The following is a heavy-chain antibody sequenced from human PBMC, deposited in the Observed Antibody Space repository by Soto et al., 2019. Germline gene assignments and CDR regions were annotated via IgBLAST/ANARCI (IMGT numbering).Heavy chain of an antibody. CDR3: ARRRAVLLRAVTDYGMDV. J-gene: IGHJ6*02. CDR1: GDSFSTDW. Sequence: EGSLKISCNGSGDSFSTDWIGWVRQMPEKGLEWMGIIYPDDSDTRYSPSFQGQVTISVDKSINTAYLQWSSLKASDTAMYYCARRRAVLLRAVTDYGMDVWGQGTTVTVSS. CDR2: IYPDDSDT. D-gene: IGHD4-17*01. V-gene: IGHV5-51*01.